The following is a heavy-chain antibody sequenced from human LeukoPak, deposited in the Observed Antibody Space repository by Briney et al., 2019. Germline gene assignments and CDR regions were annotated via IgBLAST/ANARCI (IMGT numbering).Heavy chain of an antibody. V-gene: IGHV4-4*09. CDR2: IYTSGST. D-gene: IGHD6-13*01. CDR1: GGSISSYY. Sequence: SETLSLTCTVSGGSISSYYWSWIRQPPGKGLEWIGYIYTSGSTNYNPSLKSRVTISVDTSKNQFSLKLSSVTAADTAVYYCARHSASQLGRAYYYYYMDVWGKGTRVTVSS. J-gene: IGHJ6*03. CDR3: ARHSASQLGRAYYYYYMDV.